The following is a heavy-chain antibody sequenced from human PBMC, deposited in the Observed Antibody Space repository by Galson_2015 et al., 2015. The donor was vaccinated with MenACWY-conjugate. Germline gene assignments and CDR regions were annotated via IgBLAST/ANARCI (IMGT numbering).Heavy chain of an antibody. CDR3: ARLGGNYRTASHFDY. V-gene: IGHV3-74*01. J-gene: IGHJ4*02. D-gene: IGHD1-26*01. Sequence: RLSCAASGFTFSPYWMHWVRQAPGKGLVWVSRINSDGRSTSYADSVKGRFTISRDNAKNTLHLQMNSLRAEDTAVYYCARLGGNYRTASHFDYWGQGTLVTVSS. CDR2: INSDGRST. CDR1: GFTFSPYW.